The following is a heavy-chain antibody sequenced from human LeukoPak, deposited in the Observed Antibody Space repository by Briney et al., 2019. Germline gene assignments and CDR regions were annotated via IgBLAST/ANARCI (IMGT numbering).Heavy chain of an antibody. CDR3: ARGGGYSYGSFDY. V-gene: IGHV3-74*01. J-gene: IGHJ4*02. D-gene: IGHD5-18*01. CDR2: INRDGSST. CDR1: GIIFSNYW. Sequence: PGGSLRLSCAASGIIFSNYWRHWVRQAPGKGLVGVSRINRDGSSTSYADSVKGRFTISRDNAKKTLYLQMNSLRAEDTAVYYCARGGGYSYGSFDYWGQGTLVTVSS.